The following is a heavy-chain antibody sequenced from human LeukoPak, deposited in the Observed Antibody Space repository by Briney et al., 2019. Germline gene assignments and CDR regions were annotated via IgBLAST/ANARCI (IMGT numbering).Heavy chain of an antibody. CDR3: AKDSRYYYGSGFNFDY. CDR2: IRHDGSNK. Sequence: GGSLRLSCASSGFTFSSYGMHWVRQAPRKGLEWVSFIRHDGSNKYYADSVKGRFTLSRDNSKNTLYLQMNSLRDEDTAVYYCAKDSRYYYGSGFNFDYWGQGTLVTVSS. D-gene: IGHD3-10*01. V-gene: IGHV3-30*02. J-gene: IGHJ4*02. CDR1: GFTFSSYG.